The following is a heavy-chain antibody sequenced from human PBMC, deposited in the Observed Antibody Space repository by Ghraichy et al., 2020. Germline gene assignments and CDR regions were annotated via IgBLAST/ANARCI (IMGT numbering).Heavy chain of an antibody. CDR3: AKDGGTYYYDSSGEFDY. D-gene: IGHD3-22*01. CDR2: ISSSGGST. J-gene: IGHJ4*02. V-gene: IGHV3-23*01. Sequence: GGSLRLSCATSGFTFSSYAMSWVRQAPGKGLEWVSAISSSGGSTYYADSVKGRFTISRDNSKNTLYLQMNSLRAEDTAVYYCAKDGGTYYYDSSGEFDYWGQGTLVTVSS. CDR1: GFTFSSYA.